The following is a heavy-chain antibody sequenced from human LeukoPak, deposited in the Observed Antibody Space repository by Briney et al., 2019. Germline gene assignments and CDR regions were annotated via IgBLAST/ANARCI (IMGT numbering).Heavy chain of an antibody. J-gene: IGHJ4*02. Sequence: ASVKVSCKASGYTFTGYYMHWVRQAPGQGLEWMGWINPNSGGTNYAQKFQGRVTITRDTSISTAYMELSRLRSDDTAVYYCARDKHIGSYTDDYWGQGTLVTVSS. CDR2: INPNSGGT. CDR1: GYTFTGYY. D-gene: IGHD1-26*01. CDR3: ARDKHIGSYTDDY. V-gene: IGHV1-2*02.